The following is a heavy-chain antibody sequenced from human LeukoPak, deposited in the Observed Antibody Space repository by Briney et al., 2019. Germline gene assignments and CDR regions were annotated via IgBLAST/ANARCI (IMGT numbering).Heavy chain of an antibody. CDR3: AKGFLWFGEFSDAFDI. CDR2: ISWNSGSI. Sequence: GGSLRLSCAASGFTFDDYAMHWVRQAPGKGLEWVSGISWNSGSIGYADSVKGRFTISRDNAKNSLYLQMNSLRAEDTALYYCAKGFLWFGEFSDAFDIWAKGQWSPSLQ. J-gene: IGHJ3*02. D-gene: IGHD3-10*01. V-gene: IGHV3-9*01. CDR1: GFTFDDYA.